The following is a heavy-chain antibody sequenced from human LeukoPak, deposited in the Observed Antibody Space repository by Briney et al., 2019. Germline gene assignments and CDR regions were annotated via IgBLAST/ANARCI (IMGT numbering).Heavy chain of an antibody. D-gene: IGHD3-16*01. J-gene: IGHJ4*02. CDR3: ARGLAEFDY. V-gene: IGHV3-7*01. Sequence: GGSLRLSCAASGFTFSSYLMSWVRQAPGKGLEWVDNIKQDGSEKYYVDSVKGRFTTSRDNAKNSLYLQMNSLRAEDTAVYYCARGLAEFDYWGQGTLVTVSS. CDR1: GFTFSSYL. CDR2: IKQDGSEK.